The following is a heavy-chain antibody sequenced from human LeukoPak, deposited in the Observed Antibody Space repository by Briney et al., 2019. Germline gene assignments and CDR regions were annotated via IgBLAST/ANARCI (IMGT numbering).Heavy chain of an antibody. CDR1: GFTLSNYW. D-gene: IGHD3-16*02. J-gene: IGHJ4*02. CDR2: IKQDGSEK. Sequence: PGGSLRLSCAASGFTLSNYWMSWVRQAPGKGLEWVANIKQDGSEKYYVDSVKGRFTISRDNAKNSLYLQMNSLRAEDTAVYHCARDLISLSAMITFGGVIVRAPSFDYWGQGTLVTVSS. V-gene: IGHV3-7*01. CDR3: ARDLISLSAMITFGGVIVRAPSFDY.